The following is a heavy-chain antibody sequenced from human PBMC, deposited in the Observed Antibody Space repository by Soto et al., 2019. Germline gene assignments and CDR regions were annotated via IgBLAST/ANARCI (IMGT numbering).Heavy chain of an antibody. CDR3: ARGGYPKVYGMDV. CDR2: INHSGST. V-gene: IGHV4-34*01. D-gene: IGHD6-25*01. Sequence: SETLSLTCAVYGGSFSSYYWSWIRQPPGKGLEWIGGINHSGSTNYNPSLKSRVTISVDTSKNRFSLKLNSVTAADTAVYYCARGGYPKVYGMDVWGQGTTVTVSS. J-gene: IGHJ6*02. CDR1: GGSFSSYY.